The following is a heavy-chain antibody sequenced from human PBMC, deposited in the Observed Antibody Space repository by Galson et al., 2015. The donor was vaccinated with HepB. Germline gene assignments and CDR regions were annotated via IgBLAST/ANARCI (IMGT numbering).Heavy chain of an antibody. J-gene: IGHJ4*02. CDR3: ARDRLSYDSSGSYYFDY. CDR2: ISYDGSNK. D-gene: IGHD3-22*01. Sequence: SLRLSCAASGFTFSSYAMHWVRQAPGKGLEWVAVISYDGSNKYYADSVKGRFTISRDNSKSTLYLQMNSLRAEDTAVYYCARDRLSYDSSGSYYFDYWGQGTLVTVSS. CDR1: GFTFSSYA. V-gene: IGHV3-30*04.